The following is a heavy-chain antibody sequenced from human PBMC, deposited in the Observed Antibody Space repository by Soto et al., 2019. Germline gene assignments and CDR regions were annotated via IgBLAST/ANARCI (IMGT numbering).Heavy chain of an antibody. J-gene: IGHJ6*02. CDR3: ARGGAYSSSFYYYGMDV. CDR1: GGSISSGGYY. CDR2: IYYSGST. Sequence: QVQLQESGPGLVKPSQTLSLTCTVSGGSISSGGYYWSWIRQHPGKGLEWIGYIYYSGSTYYNPSLKSRLTISVDTSKNQFSLKLSSVTAADTAVYYCARGGAYSSSFYYYGMDVWGQGTTVTVSS. V-gene: IGHV4-31*03. D-gene: IGHD6-6*01.